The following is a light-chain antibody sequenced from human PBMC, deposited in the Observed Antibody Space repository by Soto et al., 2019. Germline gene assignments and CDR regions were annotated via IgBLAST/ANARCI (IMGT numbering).Light chain of an antibody. CDR3: QQFDSVPCT. CDR1: QDITNY. CDR2: DTS. Sequence: IQMTQSPSSLSASVGDRVTITCQASQDITNYLIWYQQKTGKAPKLLIYDTSSLGTGVSSMFSGSGSGTHFTLTIRSLQPEDIATYYCQQFDSVPCTFGQGTKLEIK. J-gene: IGKJ2*02. V-gene: IGKV1-33*01.